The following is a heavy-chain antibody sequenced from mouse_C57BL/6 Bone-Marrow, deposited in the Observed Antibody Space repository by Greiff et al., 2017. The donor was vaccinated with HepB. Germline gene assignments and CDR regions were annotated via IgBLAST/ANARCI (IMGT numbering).Heavy chain of an antibody. V-gene: IGHV1-82*01. D-gene: IGHD4-1*01. J-gene: IGHJ4*01. Sequence: QVQLQQSGPELVKPGASVKISCKASGYAFSSSWMNWVKQRPGKGLEWIGRIYPGDGDTNYNGKFKGKATLTADKYSSTAYMQLSSLTSEDSAVYFCATGTGAMDYWGQGTSVTVSS. CDR2: IYPGDGDT. CDR3: ATGTGAMDY. CDR1: GYAFSSSW.